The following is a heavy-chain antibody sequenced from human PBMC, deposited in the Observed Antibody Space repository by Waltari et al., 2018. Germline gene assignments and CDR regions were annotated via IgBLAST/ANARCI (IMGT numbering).Heavy chain of an antibody. CDR2: VYSTGDT. D-gene: IGHD3-3*01. Sequence: QVLLQESGPGLVKPSETLSLTCIVSVDSLTDKFWSWIRQSPGRGLEWIVYVYSTGDTNYRAALRSRVTISVDTSKNQFSLRLTSMTPADTAVYYCARFHGENPFFLDSWGQGTLVTVSS. CDR1: VDSLTDKF. V-gene: IGHV4-59*01. J-gene: IGHJ5*02. CDR3: ARFHGENPFFLDS.